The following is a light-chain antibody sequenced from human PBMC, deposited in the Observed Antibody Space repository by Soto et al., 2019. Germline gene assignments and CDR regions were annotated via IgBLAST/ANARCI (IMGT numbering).Light chain of an antibody. V-gene: IGLV2-23*01. CDR1: SSDVGAYNY. CDR2: EGI. CDR3: CSYAGSGTDNYV. Sequence: QSVLTQPPSASGSPGQSVTISCTGSSSDVGAYNYVAWYQQRPGKAPKLMIYEGIKRPSGVSNRFSGSKSGNTAFLTISGLQAEDEADYYCCSYAGSGTDNYVFGSGTKVTGL. J-gene: IGLJ1*01.